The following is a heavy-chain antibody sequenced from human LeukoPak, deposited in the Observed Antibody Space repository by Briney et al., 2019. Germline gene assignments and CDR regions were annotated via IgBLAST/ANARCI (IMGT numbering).Heavy chain of an antibody. CDR1: GGSISSYY. CDR3: ARYTVTEDAFDI. D-gene: IGHD4-17*01. Sequence: SETLSLTRTVSGGSISSYYWSWIRQPPGKGLEWIGYIYYSGSTNYNPSLKSRVTISVDTSKNQFSLKLSSVTAADTAVYYCARYTVTEDAFDIWGQGTMVTVSS. J-gene: IGHJ3*02. CDR2: IYYSGST. V-gene: IGHV4-59*01.